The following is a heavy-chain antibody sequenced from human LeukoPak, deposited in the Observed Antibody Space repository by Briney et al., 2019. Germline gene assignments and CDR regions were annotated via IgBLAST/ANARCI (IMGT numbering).Heavy chain of an antibody. D-gene: IGHD3-10*01. CDR3: ARGRGYYGSGSYLVSVVRYYFDY. J-gene: IGHJ4*02. CDR2: IYYSGST. CDR1: GGSISSYY. V-gene: IGHV4-59*12. Sequence: SETLSLTCTVSGGSISSYYWSWIRQPPGKGLEWIGYIYYSGSTNYNPSLKSRVTISVDTSKNQFSLKLSSVTAADTAVYYCARGRGYYGSGSYLVSVVRYYFDYWGQGTLVTVSS.